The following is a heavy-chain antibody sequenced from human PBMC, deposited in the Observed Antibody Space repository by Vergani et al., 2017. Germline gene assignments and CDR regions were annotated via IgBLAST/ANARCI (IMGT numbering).Heavy chain of an antibody. V-gene: IGHV3-23*04. D-gene: IGHD5-12*01. Sequence: EVRLVESGGGLVKPGGSLRLSCQVSGFDFSQDWMNWVRQAPGKGLEWVSTITYNGGRTYYADSVTGRFTISRDNSKNTLFLQLKTLRAEDTGVYYCAKDYNIMGALHYWGQGTLVAVSS. CDR2: ITYNGGRT. J-gene: IGHJ4*02. CDR1: GFDFSQDW. CDR3: AKDYNIMGALHY.